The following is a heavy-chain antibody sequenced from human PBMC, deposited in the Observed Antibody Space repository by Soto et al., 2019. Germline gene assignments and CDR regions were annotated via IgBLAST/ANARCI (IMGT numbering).Heavy chain of an antibody. Sequence: QVQLVQSGAEVKKPGASVKVSCKASGYTFSNDAITWVRQAPGQGLEWMGWVSAYNGNTNYAQKFKGRVTMTTDTSTSTAYMEIRSLRYVVPAVYFCTTASRYYLNYMMDWGPVTLVTVSS. V-gene: IGHV1-18*01. CDR3: TTASRYYLNYMMD. J-gene: IGHJ4*02. D-gene: IGHD1-7*01. CDR2: VSAYNGNT. CDR1: GYTFSNDA.